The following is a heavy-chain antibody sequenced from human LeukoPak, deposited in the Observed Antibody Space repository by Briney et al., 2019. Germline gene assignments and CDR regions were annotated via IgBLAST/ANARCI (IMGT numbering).Heavy chain of an antibody. J-gene: IGHJ6*03. Sequence: SETLSLTCAVYSGSFSGYYWSWIRQPPGKGLEWIGEINHSGSTNYNPSLKSRVTISVDTSKNQFSLKLSSVTAADTAVYYCARTIGYCTNGVCSIHFYYYMDVWGKGTTVTVSS. CDR2: INHSGST. D-gene: IGHD2-8*01. CDR1: SGSFSGYY. V-gene: IGHV4-34*01. CDR3: ARTIGYCTNGVCSIHFYYYMDV.